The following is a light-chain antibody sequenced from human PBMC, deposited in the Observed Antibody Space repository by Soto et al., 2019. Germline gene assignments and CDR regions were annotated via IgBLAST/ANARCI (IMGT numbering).Light chain of an antibody. Sequence: QSVLTQPASVSGSPGQSITISCTGTSSDVGGYNYVSWYQHHPGKAPKLIIYDVSNRPTGVSNRFSGSKSGNTASLTISGLQAEDEADYNCRSYTTSGTFGVFVGGTKLTVL. V-gene: IGLV2-14*03. CDR2: DVS. CDR3: RSYTTSGTFGV. J-gene: IGLJ3*02. CDR1: SSDVGGYNY.